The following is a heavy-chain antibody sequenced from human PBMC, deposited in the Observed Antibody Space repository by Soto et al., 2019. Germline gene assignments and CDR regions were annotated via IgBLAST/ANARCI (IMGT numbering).Heavy chain of an antibody. CDR2: IWYDGSDK. CDR3: AKKGYDSSGQYSYYFDY. Sequence: VQLVESGGGLVQPGGSLRLSCAASGFTFTNYGMHWVRQAPGKGLEWVAVIWYDGSDKYYADSVKGRFIISRDNSKSTVYLQLNSLRAEDTAMYYCAKKGYDSSGQYSYYFDYWGQGTLVTVCS. CDR1: GFTFTNYG. V-gene: IGHV3-30*02. D-gene: IGHD3-22*01. J-gene: IGHJ4*02.